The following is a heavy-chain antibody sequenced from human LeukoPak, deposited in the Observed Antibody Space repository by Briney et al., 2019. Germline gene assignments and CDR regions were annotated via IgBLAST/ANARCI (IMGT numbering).Heavy chain of an antibody. CDR2: INPKTGGT. Sequence: ASVKVSCTASGYTFTGYYIHWVPQAPGQGLEWMGWINPKTGGTNSAQKFQGRVTMTRDTSISTAYMELSNLRSDDTAMYYCARLSDTKWFDPWGQGTLVTVSS. D-gene: IGHD2-21*02. CDR3: ARLSDTKWFDP. V-gene: IGHV1-2*02. CDR1: GYTFTGYY. J-gene: IGHJ5*02.